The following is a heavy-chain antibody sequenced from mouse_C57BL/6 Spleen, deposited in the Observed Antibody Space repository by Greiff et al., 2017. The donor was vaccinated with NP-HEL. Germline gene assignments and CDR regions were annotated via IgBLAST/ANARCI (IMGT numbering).Heavy chain of an antibody. CDR2: IRNKANGYTT. CDR3: ARDITTDWYFDV. D-gene: IGHD1-2*01. V-gene: IGHV7-3*01. J-gene: IGHJ1*03. CDR1: GFTFTDYY. Sequence: EVKLVESGGGLVQPGGSLSLSCAASGFTFTDYYMSWVRQPPGKALEWLGFIRNKANGYTTEYSASVKGRFTISRDNSQSILYLQMNALRAEDSATYYCARDITTDWYFDVWGTGTTVTVSS.